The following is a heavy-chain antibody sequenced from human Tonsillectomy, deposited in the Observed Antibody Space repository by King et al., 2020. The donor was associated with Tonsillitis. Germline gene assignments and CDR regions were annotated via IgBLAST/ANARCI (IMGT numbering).Heavy chain of an antibody. V-gene: IGHV4-34*01. Sequence: VQLQQWGARLLKPSETLSLTCAVYGGSFSGYYWTWIRQPPGKGLEWIGEISHSGSTNYNPSLKSRVTMSVDTSKNQFSLTLSSVTAADTAVYYCARGGGTIFGVIVADSYYYYMDVWGKGTTVTVSS. CDR2: ISHSGST. CDR1: GGSFSGYY. J-gene: IGHJ6*03. D-gene: IGHD3-3*01. CDR3: ARGGGTIFGVIVADSYYYYMDV.